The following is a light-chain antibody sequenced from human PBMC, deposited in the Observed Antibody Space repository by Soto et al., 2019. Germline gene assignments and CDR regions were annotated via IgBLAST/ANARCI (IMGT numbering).Light chain of an antibody. CDR3: QQYNIWPPIT. CDR2: GAY. J-gene: IGKJ1*01. CDR1: QSVSSN. Sequence: EIVITQSPATLSVSPGPRATLSCRASQSVSSNVAWYQQKPGQAPRLLIYGAYTRAAGVPARFSGSGSGTEFTLTITSLQSEDIALYYCQQYNIWPPITFGQGTKVDIK. V-gene: IGKV3-15*01.